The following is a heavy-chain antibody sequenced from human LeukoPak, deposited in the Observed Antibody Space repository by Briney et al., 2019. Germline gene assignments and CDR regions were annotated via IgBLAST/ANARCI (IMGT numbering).Heavy chain of an antibody. CDR1: ADSINSYY. CDR2: IYTTGRA. Sequence: SETLSLTCTVSADSINSYYWGWVRQPAGRGLEWIGRIYTTGRADYDPSLQGRVTMSVDTSQKQFSLNLRSVTAADTAFYFCARHGYTASHFFLDYWSQGTLVTVSS. V-gene: IGHV4-4*07. J-gene: IGHJ4*02. CDR3: ARHGYTASHFFLDY. D-gene: IGHD5-18*01.